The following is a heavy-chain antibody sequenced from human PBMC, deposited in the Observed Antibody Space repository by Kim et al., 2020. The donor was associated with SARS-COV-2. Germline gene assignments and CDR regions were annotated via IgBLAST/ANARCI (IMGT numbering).Heavy chain of an antibody. J-gene: IGHJ4*02. CDR2: ISGSGGST. Sequence: GGSLRLSCAASGFTFSSYAMSWVRQAPGKGLDWFSAISGSGGSTYYADSVKGRLTISRANSKTTRYLQMNSLRAEDTAVYYCAQPMIVVVTSFGDFDYWGEGGLVTVSS. CDR1: GFTFSSYA. D-gene: IGHD3-22*01. V-gene: IGHV3-23*01. CDR3: AQPMIVVVTSFGDFDY.